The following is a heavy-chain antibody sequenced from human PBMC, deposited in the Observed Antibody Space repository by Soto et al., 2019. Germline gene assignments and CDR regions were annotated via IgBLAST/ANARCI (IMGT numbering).Heavy chain of an antibody. D-gene: IGHD2-15*01. CDR1: GYTFTTYY. CDR2: INPSGGGT. CDR3: ARVYCSGGGCYGIDY. V-gene: IGHV1-46*01. Sequence: ASVKVSCKASGYTFTTYYIHWVRQAPGQGLEWMGIINPSGGGTSYAQKFQGRVTMTRDTATSTVYMELSSLRSEDTAVYYCARVYCSGGGCYGIDYWGQGTLVTVPQ. J-gene: IGHJ4*02.